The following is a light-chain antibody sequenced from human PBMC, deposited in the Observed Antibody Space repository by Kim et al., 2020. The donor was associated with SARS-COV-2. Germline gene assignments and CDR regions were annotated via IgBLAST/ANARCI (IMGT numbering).Light chain of an antibody. CDR1: QSLLHSNGHTY. J-gene: IGKJ1*01. V-gene: IGKV2-28*01. CDR3: MQALQTPWT. Sequence: DIVMTQSPLSLVVTPGEPASISCRSSQSLLHSNGHTYFDWYLQKPGQSPHLLIYLASNRASGVPDRFSGSGSGTDFTLKISRVEAEDVGVYYCMQALQTPWTFGQGTKVDIK. CDR2: LAS.